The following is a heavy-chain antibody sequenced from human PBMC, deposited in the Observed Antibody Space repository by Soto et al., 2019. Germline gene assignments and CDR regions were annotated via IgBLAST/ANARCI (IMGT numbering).Heavy chain of an antibody. CDR2: INHSGST. J-gene: IGHJ5*02. Sequence: SETLSLTCAVYGVSFSGYYWSWIRHPPGKGLEWIGEINHSGSTNYNPSLKSRATISVDTSKNQFSLKLSSVTAADTAVYYCARVIRGAVAGTDWFDPWGQGTLVTVSS. CDR1: GVSFSGYY. D-gene: IGHD6-19*01. CDR3: ARVIRGAVAGTDWFDP. V-gene: IGHV4-34*01.